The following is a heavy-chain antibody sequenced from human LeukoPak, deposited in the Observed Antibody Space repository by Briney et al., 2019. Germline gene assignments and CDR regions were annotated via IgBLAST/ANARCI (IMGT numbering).Heavy chain of an antibody. V-gene: IGHV3-23*01. Sequence: GGSLRLSCAASGFTFSSYAMSWVRQAPGKGLEWVSAISGSGGSTYYADSVKGRFTISRDNSKNTLYLQMNSLRAEDTAVYYCAKLSSGSCGPVSYFDYGGQATLLTASS. J-gene: IGHJ4*02. CDR3: AKLSSGSCGPVSYFDY. CDR1: GFTFSSYA. D-gene: IGHD6-19*01. CDR2: ISGSGGST.